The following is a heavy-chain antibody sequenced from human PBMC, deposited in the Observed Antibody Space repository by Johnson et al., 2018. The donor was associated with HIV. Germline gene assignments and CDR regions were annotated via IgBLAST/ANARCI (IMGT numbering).Heavy chain of an antibody. Sequence: QVQLVESGGGVVQPGRSLRLSCAASGFTFSSYAMHWVRQAPGKGLEWVAVIYSGGSTYYADSVKGRFTISRDNFKNTLYLQMNSLRAEDTAVYYCVKGGYYDSSGYLDAFDIWGQGTMVTVSS. J-gene: IGHJ3*02. CDR2: IYSGGST. CDR1: GFTFSSYA. V-gene: IGHV3-NL1*01. D-gene: IGHD3-22*01. CDR3: VKGGYYDSSGYLDAFDI.